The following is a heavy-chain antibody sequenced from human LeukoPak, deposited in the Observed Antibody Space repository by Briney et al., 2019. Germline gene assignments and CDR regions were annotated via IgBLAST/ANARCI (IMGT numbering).Heavy chain of an antibody. CDR2: IFPSGGEI. V-gene: IGHV3-23*01. Sequence: GGSLRLSCAASGFTFSTYVMSWVRQPPGKGLEWVSSIFPSGGEIHYADSVRGRFTISRDNSKSTLSLQMNSLRAEDTAIYYCATYRQVLLPFESWGQGTLVTVSS. CDR3: ATYRQVLLPFES. D-gene: IGHD2-8*02. J-gene: IGHJ4*02. CDR1: GFTFSTYV.